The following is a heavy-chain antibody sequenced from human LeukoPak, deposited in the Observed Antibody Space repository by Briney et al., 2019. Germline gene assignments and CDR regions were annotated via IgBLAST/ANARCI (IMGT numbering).Heavy chain of an antibody. Sequence: ASVKLSCRASGYSFSNYDINWVRQAPGKGLEWVGGISGYSGHTIYGEVLEGKVTITTDTSTSTAYMELRNLMSDDTAAYYRARDQQFGIAAVDSWFDPWGQGTLVTVSS. CDR2: ISGYSGHT. CDR1: GYSFSNYD. CDR3: ARDQQFGIAAVDSWFDP. D-gene: IGHD6-13*01. J-gene: IGHJ5*02. V-gene: IGHV1-18*01.